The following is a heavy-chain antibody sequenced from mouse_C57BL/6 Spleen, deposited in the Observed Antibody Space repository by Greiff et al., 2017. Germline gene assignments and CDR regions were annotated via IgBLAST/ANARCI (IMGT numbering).Heavy chain of an antibody. D-gene: IGHD2-12*01. V-gene: IGHV1-50*01. Sequence: QVQLQQPGAELVKPGASVKLSCKASGYTFTSYWMQWVKQRPGQGLEWIGEIDPSDSYTNYNQKFKGKATLTVDTSSSTAYMQLSSLTSEDSAVYYCARGELYPFAYWGQGTLVTVSA. CDR1: GYTFTSYW. CDR3: ARGELYPFAY. J-gene: IGHJ3*01. CDR2: IDPSDSYT.